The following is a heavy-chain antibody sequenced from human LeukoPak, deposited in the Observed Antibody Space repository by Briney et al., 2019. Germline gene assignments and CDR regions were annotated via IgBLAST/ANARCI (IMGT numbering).Heavy chain of an antibody. CDR2: IKSKTDGGTT. Sequence: PGGSLRLSCAASGFTFSDAWMSWVRQAPGKGLEWVGRIKSKTDGGTTDYAAPVKGRFTISRDDSKNTLYLQMNSLKTEDTAVYYCTTDWVDCGGACYLSWGQGTLVTVSS. CDR3: TTDWVDCGGACYLS. J-gene: IGHJ5*02. D-gene: IGHD2-21*02. CDR1: GFTFSDAW. V-gene: IGHV3-15*01.